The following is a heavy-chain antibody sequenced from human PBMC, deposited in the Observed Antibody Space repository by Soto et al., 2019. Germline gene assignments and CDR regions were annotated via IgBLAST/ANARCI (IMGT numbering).Heavy chain of an antibody. CDR3: ARSSPYYYMDV. V-gene: IGHV1-2*04. Sequence: GASVKGSCKASGYTFTRYGISWVRQAPGQGLEWMGWINPNSGTTNYAQKFQGWVTMTTDTSTSTAYMELSRLRSDDTAVYYCARSSPYYYMDVWGKGTTVTVSS. CDR1: GYTFTRYG. J-gene: IGHJ6*03. CDR2: INPNSGTT. D-gene: IGHD2-2*01.